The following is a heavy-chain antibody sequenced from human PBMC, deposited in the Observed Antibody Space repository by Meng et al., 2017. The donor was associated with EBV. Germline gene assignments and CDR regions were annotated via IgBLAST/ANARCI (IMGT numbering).Heavy chain of an antibody. CDR3: VRGPPVGVPGPGDY. CDR2: INVGVGYT. V-gene: IGHV1-3*01. J-gene: IGHJ4*02. D-gene: IGHD2-21*01. CDR1: GYAFTSFI. Sequence: QVQLVQSGGEVKNPRASVKGSCKASGYAFTSFILHWVRQAPGQRLEWMGWINVGVGYTKYSQKFQGRVTISSDTSATTGYMELSSLRSEDTAVYYCVRGPPVGVPGPGDYWGQGTLVTVSS.